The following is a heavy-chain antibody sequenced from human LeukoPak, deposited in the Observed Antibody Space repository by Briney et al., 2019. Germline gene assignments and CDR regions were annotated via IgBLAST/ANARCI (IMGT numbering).Heavy chain of an antibody. CDR2: IYSDGTT. D-gene: IGHD6-6*01. CDR1: GFTVSSNY. J-gene: IGHJ3*02. Sequence: GGSLRLSCTVSGFTVSSNYMSWVRQAPGKGLEWVSVIYSDGTTYNADSVKGRFTISRDNSKNTLYLQMNSLRAEDTAVYYCAREYSSSSGRAFDIWGQGTMVTVSS. CDR3: AREYSSSSGRAFDI. V-gene: IGHV3-53*01.